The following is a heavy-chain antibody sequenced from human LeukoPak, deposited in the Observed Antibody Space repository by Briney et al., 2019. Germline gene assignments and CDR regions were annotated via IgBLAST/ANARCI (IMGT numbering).Heavy chain of an antibody. CDR3: AKGSSASCYSSVNF. D-gene: IGHD2-15*01. Sequence: GGSLRLSCAGSGFTFGSYSMSWVRQAPGKGLVWVSVISGSGDSTFYTVFVKGRFTISRDDSKNTLYLQMSSLRADDTAVYYCAKGSSASCYSSVNFWGQGTLVTVSS. J-gene: IGHJ4*02. CDR2: ISGSGDST. V-gene: IGHV3-23*01. CDR1: GFTFGSYS.